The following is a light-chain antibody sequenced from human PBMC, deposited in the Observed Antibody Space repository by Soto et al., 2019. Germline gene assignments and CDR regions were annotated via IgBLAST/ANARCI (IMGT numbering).Light chain of an antibody. CDR1: QGISRY. CDR3: QQLNSYLRGGFT. J-gene: IGKJ3*01. CDR2: AAS. Sequence: IQLTQSPSSLSASVGDRVTITCRASQGISRYLAWYQQKPGKAPKLLIYAASTLQSGVPSRFSGSGSGTDFTLAISSLQPEDFSTYYFQQLNSYLRGGFTFGPGTKVDIK. V-gene: IGKV1-9*01.